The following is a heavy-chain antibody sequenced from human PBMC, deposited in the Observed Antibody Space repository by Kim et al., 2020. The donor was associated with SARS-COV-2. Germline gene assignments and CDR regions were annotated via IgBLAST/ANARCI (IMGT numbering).Heavy chain of an antibody. D-gene: IGHD6-13*01. CDR3: AKDLFGVAAAGTVQLDY. J-gene: IGHJ4*02. V-gene: IGHV3-23*01. CDR2: ISGSGGST. Sequence: GGSLRLSCAASGFTFSSYAMSWVRQAPGKGLEWVSAISGSGGSTYYADSVKGRFTISRDNSKNTLYLQMNSLRAEDTAVYYCAKDLFGVAAAGTVQLDYWGQGTLVTVSS. CDR1: GFTFSSYA.